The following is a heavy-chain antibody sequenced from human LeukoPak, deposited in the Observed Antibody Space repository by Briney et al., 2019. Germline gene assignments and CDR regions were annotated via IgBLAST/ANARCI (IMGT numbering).Heavy chain of an antibody. J-gene: IGHJ5*02. CDR2: IYSGGAT. D-gene: IGHD1-26*01. Sequence: GGTLRLSCAASGFTVSNNYMRWVRQAPGKGLEWVSSIYSGGATKYADSVKGRFTISTDTSKNTLYLQMNRLRPEDTAVYYCARDREGPWGQGTLVTVSS. CDR3: ARDREGP. V-gene: IGHV3-53*01. CDR1: GFTVSNNY.